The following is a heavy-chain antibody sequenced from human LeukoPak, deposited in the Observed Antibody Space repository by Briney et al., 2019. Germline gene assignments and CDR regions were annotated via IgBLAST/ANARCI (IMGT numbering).Heavy chain of an antibody. CDR1: GGSISSGGYS. J-gene: IGHJ5*02. V-gene: IGHV4-30-2*01. D-gene: IGHD3-10*01. CDR2: IYHSGST. Sequence: PSETLSLTCAVSGGSISSGGYSWSWIRQPPGKGLEWIGYIYHSGSTYYNPSLKSRVTISVDRSKNQFSLKLSSVTAADTAVYYCASRGQQYYYGSGSYEDYGFDPWGQGTLVTVSS. CDR3: ASRGQQYYYGSGSYEDYGFDP.